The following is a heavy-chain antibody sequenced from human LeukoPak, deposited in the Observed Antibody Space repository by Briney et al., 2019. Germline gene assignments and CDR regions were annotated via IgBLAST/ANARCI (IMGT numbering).Heavy chain of an antibody. Sequence: ASVKVSCKASGYTFTGYYMHWVRQAPGQGLEWMGWVNPNSGGTNYAQKFQGRVTMTRDTSISTAYMELSRLRSDDTAVYYCASGCSSTSCYPGGIYYYGMDVWAKGPRSPSP. V-gene: IGHV1-2*02. CDR2: VNPNSGGT. J-gene: IGHJ6*02. CDR3: ASGCSSTSCYPGGIYYYGMDV. CDR1: GYTFTGYY. D-gene: IGHD2-2*01.